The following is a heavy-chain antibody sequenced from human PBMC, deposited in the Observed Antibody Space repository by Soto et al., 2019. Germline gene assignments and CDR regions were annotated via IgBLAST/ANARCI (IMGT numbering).Heavy chain of an antibody. CDR3: ARANVGPPGGGSWTMPFDF. Sequence: SETLSLTCSVSGDSVSNYYWSWFRQPAGKGLEWIGRIYTGGSTNYNPSLKSRVTLSVGTSKNQFSLRLTSVTAADTAVYYCARANVGPPGGGSWTMPFDFWGQGTLVTVSS. CDR2: IYTGGST. CDR1: GDSVSNYY. J-gene: IGHJ4*02. D-gene: IGHD2-15*01. V-gene: IGHV4-4*07.